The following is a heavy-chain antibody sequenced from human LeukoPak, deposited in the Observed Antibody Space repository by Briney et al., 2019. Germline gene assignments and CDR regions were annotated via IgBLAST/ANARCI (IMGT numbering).Heavy chain of an antibody. CDR3: ARNHYYYMDV. Sequence: SETLSLTCAVYGGSCSGYYWSWIRQPPGKGLEWIGEINHSGSTNYNPSLKSRVTISVDTSKNQFSLKLSSVTAADTAVYYCARNHYYYMDVWGKGTTVTVSS. CDR1: GGSCSGYY. J-gene: IGHJ6*03. CDR2: INHSGST. V-gene: IGHV4-34*01.